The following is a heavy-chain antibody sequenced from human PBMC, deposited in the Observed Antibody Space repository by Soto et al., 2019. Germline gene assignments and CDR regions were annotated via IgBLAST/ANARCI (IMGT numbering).Heavy chain of an antibody. CDR1: GYTFTSYY. CDR3: ARDWGDIVVVVAADNYYYYGMDV. V-gene: IGHV1-46*01. D-gene: IGHD2-15*01. J-gene: IGHJ6*02. CDR2: INPSGGST. Sequence: QVQLVQSGAEVKKPGASVKVSCKASGYTFTSYYMHWVRQAPGQGLEWMGIINPSGGSTSYAQKFQGRVTMTRDTSTSTVYMELSSLRSEDTAVYYCARDWGDIVVVVAADNYYYYGMDVWVQGTTVTVSS.